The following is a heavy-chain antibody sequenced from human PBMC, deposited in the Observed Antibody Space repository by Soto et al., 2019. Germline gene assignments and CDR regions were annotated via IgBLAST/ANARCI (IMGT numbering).Heavy chain of an antibody. CDR3: ARHFGPAYYGMDV. D-gene: IGHD3-10*01. CDR1: GYSFTSYW. CDR2: IDPGDSDT. V-gene: IGHV5-51*01. J-gene: IGHJ6*02. Sequence: GESLKISCKGSGYSFTSYWISWVRQMPGKGLEWMGIIDPGDSDTNYSPSFQGQVTISADKSSSTAYLQWSSLKASDTAMYYCARHFGPAYYGMDVWGQGTTVTVSS.